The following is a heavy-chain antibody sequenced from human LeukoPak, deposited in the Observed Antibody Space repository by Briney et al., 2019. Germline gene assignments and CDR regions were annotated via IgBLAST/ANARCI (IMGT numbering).Heavy chain of an antibody. CDR2: IYYSGST. V-gene: IGHV4-31*03. CDR1: GGSISSGGYY. Sequence: ASETLSLTCTVSGGSISSGGYYWSWIRQHPGKGLEWIGYIYYSGSTYYNPSLKSRVTISVDTSKNQFSLKLSSVTAADTAVYYCARGGPLTPYYFDYWGQGTLVTISS. J-gene: IGHJ4*02. CDR3: ARGGPLTPYYFDY.